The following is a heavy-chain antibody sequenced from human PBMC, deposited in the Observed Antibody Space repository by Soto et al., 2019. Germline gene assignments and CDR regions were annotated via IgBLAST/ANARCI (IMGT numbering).Heavy chain of an antibody. CDR1: GGSISSSNYY. D-gene: IGHD2-21*02. CDR3: AAVYCGGNCYAGYFDC. CDR2: IYYSGNT. V-gene: IGHV4-39*01. Sequence: PSETLSLTCTVSGGSISSSNYYWGWIRQSPGKGLEWIGTIYYSGNTYYNPSLKGRVTISVDTSKKQFSLKLSSVTAADTAVYYCAAVYCGGNCYAGYFDCWGQGTLVTVSS. J-gene: IGHJ4*02.